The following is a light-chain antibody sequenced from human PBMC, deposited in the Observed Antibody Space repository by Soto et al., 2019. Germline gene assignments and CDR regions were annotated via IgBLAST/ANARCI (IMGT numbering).Light chain of an antibody. CDR1: QSVSSN. Sequence: EIVMTQSPATLSVSPGERATLSCRASQSVSSNLAWYQQKPGQAPRLLIYGASTRASGIPARFSGSGSGTEFTLTISSLQSEDFAVYYCQQYNNWSLTLGGGTKVEVK. J-gene: IGKJ4*01. V-gene: IGKV3-15*01. CDR3: QQYNNWSLT. CDR2: GAS.